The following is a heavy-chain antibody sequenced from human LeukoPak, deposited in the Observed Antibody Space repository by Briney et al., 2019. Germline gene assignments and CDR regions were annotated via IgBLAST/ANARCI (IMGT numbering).Heavy chain of an antibody. CDR2: ISSTSNYI. CDR3: ARGVEN. CDR1: GFTFSTYA. Sequence: GGSLRLSCAASGFTFSTYAISWVRQAPGKGLEWVSCISSTSNYIYYADSVKGRFTVSRDNAKNSLFLQMNSLRAEDTAVYYCARGVENWGQGTLVTVSS. J-gene: IGHJ4*02. V-gene: IGHV3-21*01.